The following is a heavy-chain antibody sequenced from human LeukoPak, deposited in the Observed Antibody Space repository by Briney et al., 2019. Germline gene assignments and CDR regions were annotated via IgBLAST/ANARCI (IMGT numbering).Heavy chain of an antibody. CDR1: GFTFSSYA. CDR3: ARDEPVNYYYYYGMDV. Sequence: GGSLRLSCAASGFTFSSYAMHWVRQAPGKGLEWVAVISYDGSNKYYADSVKGRFTISRDNSKNTLYLQMNSLRAEDTAVYYCARDEPVNYYYYYGMDVWGQGTTVTVSS. V-gene: IGHV3-30-3*01. J-gene: IGHJ6*02. CDR2: ISYDGSNK.